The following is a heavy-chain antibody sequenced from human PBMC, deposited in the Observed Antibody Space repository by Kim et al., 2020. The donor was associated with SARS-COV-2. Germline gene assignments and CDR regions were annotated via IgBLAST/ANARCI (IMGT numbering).Heavy chain of an antibody. CDR3: AHSVTTSAFDI. J-gene: IGHJ3*02. CDR2: K. Sequence: KPYSPSLKSRLTITKDTSKNQVVLTMTNMDPVDIATYYCAHSVTTSAFDIWGQGTMVTVSS. D-gene: IGHD4-17*01. V-gene: IGHV2-5*01.